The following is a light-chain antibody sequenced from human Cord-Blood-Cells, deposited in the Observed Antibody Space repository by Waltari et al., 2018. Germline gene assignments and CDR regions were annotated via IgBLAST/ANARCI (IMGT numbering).Light chain of an antibody. CDR1: ISDEVGYNY. CDR2: EVS. J-gene: IGLJ1*01. CDR3: SSYTSSSTLYV. V-gene: IGLV2-14*01. Sequence: QSALTCPASVSASPGRSLTISFTSTISDEVGYNYVSWYQQHPGKAPKLMIYEVSNRPSGVSNRFSGSKSGNTASLTISGLQAEDEADYYCSSYTSSSTLYVFGTGTKVTVL.